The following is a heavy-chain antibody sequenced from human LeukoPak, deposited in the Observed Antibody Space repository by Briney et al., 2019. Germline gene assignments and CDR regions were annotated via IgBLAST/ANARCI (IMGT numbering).Heavy chain of an antibody. CDR3: ATRTVTAEYFDY. CDR1: GGSISSSSYC. V-gene: IGHV4-39*01. CDR2: IYYSGST. J-gene: IGHJ4*02. Sequence: TSSETLSLTCTVSGGSISSSSYCWGWIRQPPGKGLEWIGNIYYSGSTYYNPSLKSRVTISVDTSKNQFSLKLSSVTAADTTVYYCATRTVTAEYFDYWGQGTLVTVSS. D-gene: IGHD2-21*02.